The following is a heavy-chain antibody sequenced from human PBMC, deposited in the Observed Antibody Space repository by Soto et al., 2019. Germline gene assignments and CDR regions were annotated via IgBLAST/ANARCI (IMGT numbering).Heavy chain of an antibody. D-gene: IGHD6-13*01. V-gene: IGHV1-8*01. Sequence: ASVKGSCKASGYTFTSYDINWVRQATGQGLEWMGWMNPNSGNTGYAQKFQGRVTMTRNTSISTAYMELSSLRSEDTAVYYCARERSAAGTGWFDPWGQGTLVTVSS. CDR1: GYTFTSYD. J-gene: IGHJ5*02. CDR2: MNPNSGNT. CDR3: ARERSAAGTGWFDP.